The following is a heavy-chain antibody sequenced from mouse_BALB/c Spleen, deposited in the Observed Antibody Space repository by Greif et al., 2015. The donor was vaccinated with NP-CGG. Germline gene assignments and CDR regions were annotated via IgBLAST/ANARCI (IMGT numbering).Heavy chain of an antibody. CDR3: ARSPYDYGYWYVDV. D-gene: IGHD1-1*01. CDR2: IDPANGNT. J-gene: IGHJ1*01. V-gene: IGHV14-3*02. Sequence: VQLQQSGAELVKPGASVKLSCTASGFNIKDTYMHWVKQRPEQGLEWIGRIDPANGNTKYDPKFQGKATITADTSSNTAYMQLSSLTSEDTAVYSCARSPYDYGYWYVDVWGAGTTVTVSS. CDR1: GFNIKDTY.